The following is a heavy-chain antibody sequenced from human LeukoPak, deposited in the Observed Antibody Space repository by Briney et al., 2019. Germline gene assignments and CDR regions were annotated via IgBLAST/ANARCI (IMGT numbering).Heavy chain of an antibody. CDR2: ISSSGSTI. V-gene: IGHV3-48*04. CDR3: AKGLVGSSIADFFDY. D-gene: IGHD6-6*01. CDR1: GFTFSSYS. Sequence: GGSLRLSCAASGFTFSSYSMDWVRQALGKGLEWVSYISSSGSTIYYADSVKGRFTISRDNAKNPLYLQMNSLRGEDMALYYCAKGLVGSSIADFFDYWGQGILVTVSS. J-gene: IGHJ4*02.